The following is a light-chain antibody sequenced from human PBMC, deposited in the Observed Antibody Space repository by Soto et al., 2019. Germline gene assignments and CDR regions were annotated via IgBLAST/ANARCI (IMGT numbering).Light chain of an antibody. J-gene: IGLJ2*01. CDR1: SSDVGIYNC. CDR3: SSCAGNNQAV. Sequence: QSVLTQPPSASGSPGQSVTISCTGTSSDVGIYNCVSWYQQHPGKAPKLIIYEVSKRPSGVPDRFSGSKSGNRASLTVSGLQAEDEADYYCSSCAGNNQAVFGGGTKLTVL. CDR2: EVS. V-gene: IGLV2-8*01.